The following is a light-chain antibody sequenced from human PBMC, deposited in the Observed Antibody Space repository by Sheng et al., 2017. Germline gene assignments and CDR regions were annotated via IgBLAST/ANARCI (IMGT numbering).Light chain of an antibody. J-gene: IGLJ3*02. CDR3: QSYDSSLSAWV. V-gene: IGLV1-40*01. Sequence: QSVLTQPPSVSGAPGQRVTISCTGSSSNIGAGYDVHWYQQLPGTAPKLLIYTDTNRPSGVPDRFSASKSGTSASLAITGLQAEDEADYYCQSYDSSLSAWVFGGGTKLTVL. CDR2: TDT. CDR1: SSNIGAGYD.